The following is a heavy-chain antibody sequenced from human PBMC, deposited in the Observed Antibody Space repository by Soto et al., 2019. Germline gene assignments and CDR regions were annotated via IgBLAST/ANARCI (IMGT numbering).Heavy chain of an antibody. J-gene: IGHJ4*02. Sequence: SVKVSCKASGGTFSSYTISWVRQAPGQGLEWMGRIIPILGIANYAQKFQGRVTITADKSTSTAYMELNSLTTEDTAVYYCTCSSVSYTNFDSWGQGTLVTVSS. CDR1: GGTFSSYT. V-gene: IGHV1-69*02. D-gene: IGHD2-2*02. CDR2: IIPILGIA. CDR3: TCSSVSYTNFDS.